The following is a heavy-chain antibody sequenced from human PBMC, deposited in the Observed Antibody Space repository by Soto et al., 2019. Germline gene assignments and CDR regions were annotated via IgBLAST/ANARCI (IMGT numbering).Heavy chain of an antibody. Sequence: SETLSLTCAVSGGSISSGGYSWNWILQPPGKGLEWIGYIYHSGSTLYNPSLKSRVTISVDKSKNQFSLKLTSVTAADTAVYYCARHPTVTEYYFYYWGQGALVTVSS. CDR2: IYHSGST. D-gene: IGHD2-21*02. V-gene: IGHV4-30-2*01. J-gene: IGHJ4*02. CDR3: ARHPTVTEYYFYY. CDR1: GGSISSGGYS.